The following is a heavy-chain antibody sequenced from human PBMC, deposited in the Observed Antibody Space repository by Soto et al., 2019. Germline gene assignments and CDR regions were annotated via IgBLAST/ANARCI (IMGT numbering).Heavy chain of an antibody. D-gene: IGHD6-19*01. V-gene: IGHV3-15*01. J-gene: IGHJ4*02. Sequence: PGGSLRLSCAASGFTFSNAWTSWVRQAPGKGLEWVGRIKSKTDGGTTDYAAPVTGRFTISRDDSKNTLYLQMNSLKTEDTAVYYCTTDLAAVAGTFDYWGQGTLVTVSS. CDR3: TTDLAAVAGTFDY. CDR1: GFTFSNAW. CDR2: IKSKTDGGTT.